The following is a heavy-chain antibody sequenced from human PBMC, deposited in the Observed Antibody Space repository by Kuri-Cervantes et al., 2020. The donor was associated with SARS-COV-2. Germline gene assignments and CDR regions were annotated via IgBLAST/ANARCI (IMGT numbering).Heavy chain of an antibody. J-gene: IGHJ5*02. CDR1: GFTFSSYA. D-gene: IGHD2-2*01. V-gene: IGHV3-30-3*01. Sequence: GGSLRLSCAASGFTFSSYAMHWVRQAPGKGLEWVEVISYDGSNKYYADSVKGRFTISRDNSKNTLYLQMNSLRAEDTAVYYCATIAIVVVFNNWFDPWGQGTLVTVSS. CDR2: ISYDGSNK. CDR3: ATIAIVVVFNNWFDP.